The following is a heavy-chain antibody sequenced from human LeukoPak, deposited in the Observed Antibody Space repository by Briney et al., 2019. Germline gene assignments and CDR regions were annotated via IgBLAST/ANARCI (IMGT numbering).Heavy chain of an antibody. V-gene: IGHV3-30*02. Sequence: PGGSLRLSCAASGFTFSSYGMHWVRQAPGKGLEWVAFIRYDVSNKYYADCVKGRFTISRDNSKNTLYLQMNSLRAEDTAVYYCAKAQLYGSVDYWGQGTLVTVSS. CDR1: GFTFSSYG. D-gene: IGHD3-10*01. J-gene: IGHJ4*02. CDR3: AKAQLYGSVDY. CDR2: IRYDVSNK.